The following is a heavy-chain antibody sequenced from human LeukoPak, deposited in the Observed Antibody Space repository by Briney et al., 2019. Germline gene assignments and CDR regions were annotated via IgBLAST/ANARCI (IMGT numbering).Heavy chain of an antibody. CDR3: ARDYGDYVDY. J-gene: IGHJ4*02. D-gene: IGHD4-17*01. V-gene: IGHV1-2*02. CDR1: GYTFTGYY. CDR2: INPNSGGT. Sequence: GASVKVSCTASGYTFTGYYMHWVRPAPGQGLEWMGWINPNSGGTNYAQKFQGRVTMTRDTSISTAYMELSRLRSDDTAVYYCARDYGDYVDYWGQGTLVTVSS.